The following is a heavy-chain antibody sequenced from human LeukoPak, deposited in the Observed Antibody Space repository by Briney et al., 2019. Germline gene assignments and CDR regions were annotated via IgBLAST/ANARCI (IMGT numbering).Heavy chain of an antibody. Sequence: KPSETLSLTCAVYGGSFSGYYWSWIRQPPGKGLEWIGEINHSGSTNYNPSLKSRVTISVDTSKNQFSLKLSSVTAADTAVYYCARTRYYDFWSGYTPFDYWGQGTLVTVSS. CDR1: GGSFSGYY. V-gene: IGHV4-34*01. CDR3: ARTRYYDFWSGYTPFDY. J-gene: IGHJ4*02. CDR2: INHSGST. D-gene: IGHD3-3*01.